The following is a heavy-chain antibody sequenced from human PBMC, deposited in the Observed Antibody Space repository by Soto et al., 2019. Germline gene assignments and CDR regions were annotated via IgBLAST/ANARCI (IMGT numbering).Heavy chain of an antibody. CDR3: AGGRDYDY. CDR1: GGSITTSVL. D-gene: IGHD1-26*01. CDR2: IAHDGHT. Sequence: SETLSLTCDVSGGSITTSVLWTWVRQFPGRGLEWIGEIAHDGHTNYNPSLSGRVTMSVGLSNSQFSLNVASVNAADTAAYFFAGGRDYDYWGQGTLVTVSS. V-gene: IGHV4-4*02. J-gene: IGHJ4*02.